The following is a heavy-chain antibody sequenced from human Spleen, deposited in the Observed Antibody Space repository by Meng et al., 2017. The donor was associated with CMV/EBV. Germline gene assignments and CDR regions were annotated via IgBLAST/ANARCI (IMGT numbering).Heavy chain of an antibody. Sequence: GESLKISCTASRSTFSDYYMSWIRQAPGKGLEWVSSISNSSSYIYYADSVKGRFTISRDNSKNTLYLQMNSLRAEDTAVYYCAKVIYLRSMAPWGQGTLVTVSS. J-gene: IGHJ5*02. V-gene: IGHV3-11*06. CDR2: ISNSSSYI. CDR1: RSTFSDYY. CDR3: AKVIYLRSMAP. D-gene: IGHD2-2*02.